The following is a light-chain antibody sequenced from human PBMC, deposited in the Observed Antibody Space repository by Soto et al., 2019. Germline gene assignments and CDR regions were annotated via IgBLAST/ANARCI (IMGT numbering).Light chain of an antibody. J-gene: IGLJ1*01. V-gene: IGLV2-14*01. CDR1: SSDVGAYNY. Sequence: QSVLTQPASVSVSPGQSITISCTGTSSDVGAYNYVSWYQQHPGKAPKLIIYEVSNRPSGVSNHFSGSKSGNTASLTISGLQAEDEADYYCSSYTSSSTYVFGAGTKVTVL. CDR2: EVS. CDR3: SSYTSSSTYV.